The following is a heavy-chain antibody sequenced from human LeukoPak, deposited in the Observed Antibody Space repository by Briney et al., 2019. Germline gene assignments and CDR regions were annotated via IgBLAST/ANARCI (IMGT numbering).Heavy chain of an antibody. J-gene: IGHJ4*02. CDR1: GGTFSSYA. Sequence: SVKVSCKASGGTFSSYAISWVRQAPGQGLEWMGRIIPIFGTANYAQKFQGGVTITTDESTSTAYMELSSLRSEDTAVYYCARATGSGSPIDYWGQGTLVTVSS. D-gene: IGHD3-10*01. CDR3: ARATGSGSPIDY. V-gene: IGHV1-69*05. CDR2: IIPIFGTA.